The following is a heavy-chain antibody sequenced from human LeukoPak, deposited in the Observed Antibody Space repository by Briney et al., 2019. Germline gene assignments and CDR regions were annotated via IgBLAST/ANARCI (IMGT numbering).Heavy chain of an antibody. CDR3: ARDGHMVPGVIIFVLTRFDY. J-gene: IGHJ4*02. D-gene: IGHD3-10*01. CDR2: ISAYNGNT. V-gene: IGHV1-18*01. CDR1: GYTFTSYG. Sequence: ASVKVSCKAFGYTFTSYGISWVRQAPGQGLEWMGWISAYNGNTNYAQKLQGRVTMTTDTSTSTAYMELRSLRSDDTAVYYCARDGHMVPGVIIFVLTRFDYWGQGTLVTVSS.